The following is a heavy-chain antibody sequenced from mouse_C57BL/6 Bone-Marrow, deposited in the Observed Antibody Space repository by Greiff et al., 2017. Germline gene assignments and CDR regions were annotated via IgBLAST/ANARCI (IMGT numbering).Heavy chain of an antibody. CDR1: DSEVFPIAY. J-gene: IGHJ1*03. D-gene: IGHD1-1*01. CDR3: ERDYYGSSPYWYFDV. CDR2: ILPSIGRT. V-gene: IGHV15-2*01. Sequence: QVHVKQSGSELRSPGSSVKLSCKDFDSEVFPIAYMSWVRQKPGHGFEWIGGILPSIGRTIYGEKFEDKATLDADTLSNTAYLELNSLTSEDSAIYYCERDYYGSSPYWYFDVWGTGTTVTVSS.